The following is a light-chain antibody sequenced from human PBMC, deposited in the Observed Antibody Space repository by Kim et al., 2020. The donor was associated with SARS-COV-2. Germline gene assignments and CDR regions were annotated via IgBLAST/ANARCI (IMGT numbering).Light chain of an antibody. CDR2: GAS. J-gene: IGKJ1*01. V-gene: IGKV3-20*01. Sequence: SPGERATLSCRASQSVTSSYLAWYQQKPGQAPRLLIYGASSRATGIPDRFSGSGSGTDFTLTINRLEPEDFAVYYCQQYATSPRTFGQGTKVDIK. CDR1: QSVTSSY. CDR3: QQYATSPRT.